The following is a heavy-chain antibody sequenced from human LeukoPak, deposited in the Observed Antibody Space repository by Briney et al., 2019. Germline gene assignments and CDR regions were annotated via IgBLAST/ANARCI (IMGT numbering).Heavy chain of an antibody. D-gene: IGHD6-13*01. Sequence: SETLCLTCTVSGGSISSSSYYWGWIRQPPGKGLEWIVYIYYSGSTNYNPSLKSRVTISIDTSKNQFSLKLSSVTAADTAVYYCARIAADGTPYYFDYWGQGTLVTVSS. V-gene: IGHV4-61*05. CDR2: IYYSGST. CDR3: ARIAADGTPYYFDY. CDR1: GGSISSSSYY. J-gene: IGHJ4*02.